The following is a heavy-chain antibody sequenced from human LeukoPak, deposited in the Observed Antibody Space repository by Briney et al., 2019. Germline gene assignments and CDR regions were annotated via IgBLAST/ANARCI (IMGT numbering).Heavy chain of an antibody. CDR1: GGTFSSYA. Sequence: SVKVSCKASGGTFSSYAISWVRQAPGQGLEWMGGIIPIFGTANYAQKFQGRVTITADKPTSTAYMELSSLRSEDTAVYYCARTFREVGYCSGGSCYQGTGSDYWGQGTLVTVSS. V-gene: IGHV1-69*06. J-gene: IGHJ4*02. CDR3: ARTFREVGYCSGGSCYQGTGSDY. CDR2: IIPIFGTA. D-gene: IGHD2-15*01.